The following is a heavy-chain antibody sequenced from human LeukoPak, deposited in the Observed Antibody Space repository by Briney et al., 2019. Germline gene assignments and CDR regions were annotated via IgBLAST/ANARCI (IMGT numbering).Heavy chain of an antibody. V-gene: IGHV4-34*01. J-gene: IGHJ6*04. CDR2: INHSGST. CDR3: ARHGVPRYYAMDV. CDR1: VGSFSDYY. Sequence: RPSETLSLTCAVYVGSFSDYYWSWIRQSPGKGLEWIAEINHSGSTNYNPSLKSRVTMSVDTSKNQFSLKLISVTAADTAVYHCARHGVPRYYAMDVWGKGTTVTVSS. D-gene: IGHD3-9*01.